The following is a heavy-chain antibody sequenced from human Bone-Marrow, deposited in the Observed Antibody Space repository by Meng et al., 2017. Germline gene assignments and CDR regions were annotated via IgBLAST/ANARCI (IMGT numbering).Heavy chain of an antibody. D-gene: IGHD5-24*01. Sequence: QVQLSGWEARRLKASETLSLTCVVSGGSFIYNYWSWTRQPQGKGLEWIGEINHSGSTNYNPSLDSRATISVDTSQTNLSLKLSSVTAAASAVYYCARGPTTIANDFDYWGQGTLVTVSS. V-gene: IGHV4-34*01. CDR3: ARGPTTIANDFDY. CDR1: GGSFIYNY. J-gene: IGHJ4*02. CDR2: INHSGST.